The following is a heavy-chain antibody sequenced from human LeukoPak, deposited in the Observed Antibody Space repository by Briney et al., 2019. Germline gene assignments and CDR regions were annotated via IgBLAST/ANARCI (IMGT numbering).Heavy chain of an antibody. CDR1: GFTLSSYG. CDR3: AGYCSGGSCSRPYYYYGMDV. Sequence: GRSLRLSCAASGFTLSSYGMHWVRQAPGKGLEWVAVISYDESNKYYADSVKGRFTISRDNSKNTLYLQMNSLRAEDTAVYYCAGYCSGGSCSRPYYYYGMDVWGQGTTVTVSS. D-gene: IGHD2-15*01. J-gene: IGHJ6*02. V-gene: IGHV3-30*03. CDR2: ISYDESNK.